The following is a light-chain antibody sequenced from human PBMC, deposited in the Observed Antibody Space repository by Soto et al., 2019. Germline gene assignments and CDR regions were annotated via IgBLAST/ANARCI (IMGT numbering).Light chain of an antibody. CDR2: GAS. CDR1: QSVSSSY. CDR3: QQYGSSLLT. Sequence: EIVLTQSPGTLYFSPGERATLSCRASQSVSSSYLAWYQQKPGQAPRLLIYGASSRATGIPDGFSGSGSGTDFTLTISRLEPEDFAVYYCQQYGSSLLTFGQGTRLEIK. V-gene: IGKV3-20*01. J-gene: IGKJ5*01.